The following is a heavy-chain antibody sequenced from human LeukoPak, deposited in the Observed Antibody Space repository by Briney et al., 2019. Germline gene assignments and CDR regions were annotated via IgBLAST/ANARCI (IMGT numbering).Heavy chain of an antibody. V-gene: IGHV3-48*01. D-gene: IGHD6-6*01. CDR3: AREEEEYSSSWADYYYGMDV. J-gene: IGHJ6*02. CDR2: ISSSSSTI. Sequence: GGSLILSCAASGFTFSSYSMNWVRQAPGKGLEWVSYISSSSSTIYYADSVKGRFTISRDNAKNSLYLQMNSLRAEDTAVYYCAREEEEYSSSWADYYYGMDVWGQGTTVTVSS. CDR1: GFTFSSYS.